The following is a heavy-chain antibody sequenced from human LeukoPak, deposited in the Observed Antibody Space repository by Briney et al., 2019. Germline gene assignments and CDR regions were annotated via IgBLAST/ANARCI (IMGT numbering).Heavy chain of an antibody. CDR2: ISSSSSYI. D-gene: IGHD3-10*01. V-gene: IGHV3-21*04. CDR3: AKGMGYYGSGSYTLDY. Sequence: GGSLRLSCAASGFTFSSYSMNWVRQAPGKGLEWVSSISSSSSYIYYADSVKGRFTISRDNSKNTLYLQMNSLRAEDTAVYYCAKGMGYYGSGSYTLDYWGQGTLVTVSS. CDR1: GFTFSSYS. J-gene: IGHJ4*02.